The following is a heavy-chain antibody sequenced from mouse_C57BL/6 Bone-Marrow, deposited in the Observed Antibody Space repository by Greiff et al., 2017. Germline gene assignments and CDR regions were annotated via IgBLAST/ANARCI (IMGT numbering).Heavy chain of an antibody. D-gene: IGHD1-1*01. CDR3: TRRGYYYGSSTYYAMDY. CDR2: IDPETGGT. J-gene: IGHJ4*01. V-gene: IGHV1-15*01. Sequence: VQLQQSGAELVRPGASVTLSCKASGYTFTDYEMHWVKQTPVHGLEWIGAIDPETGGTAYNQKFKGKAILTADKSSSTAYMELRSLTSEDSAVYYCTRRGYYYGSSTYYAMDYWGQGTSVTVSS. CDR1: GYTFTDYE.